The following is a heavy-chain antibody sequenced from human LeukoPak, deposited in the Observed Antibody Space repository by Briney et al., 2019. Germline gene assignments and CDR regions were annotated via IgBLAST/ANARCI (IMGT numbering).Heavy chain of an antibody. D-gene: IGHD3-22*01. CDR3: ATFYDSSGYYWSAFDI. V-gene: IGHV1-24*01. CDR2: FDPEDGET. J-gene: IGHJ3*02. CDR1: GYTFTSYG. Sequence: ASVKVSCKASGYTFTSYGISWVRQAPGKGLEWMGGFDPEDGETIYAQKFQGRVTMTEDTSTDTAYMELSSLRSEDTAVYYCATFYDSSGYYWSAFDIWGQGTMVTVSS.